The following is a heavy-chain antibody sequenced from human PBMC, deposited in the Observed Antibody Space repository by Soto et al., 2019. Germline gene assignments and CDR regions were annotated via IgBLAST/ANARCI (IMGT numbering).Heavy chain of an antibody. D-gene: IGHD2-15*01. V-gene: IGHV5-10-1*01. CDR1: GYSFAGYW. CDR2: IDPSDSQT. J-gene: IGHJ4*02. CDR3: ARGGLYCSGGSCYSYYFDY. Sequence: PGESLKISCKGSGYSFAGYWITWVRQKPGKGLEWMGRIDPSDSQTYYSPSFRGHVTISATKSITTVFLQWSSLRASDTAVYYCARGGLYCSGGSCYSYYFDYWGQGTLVTVSS.